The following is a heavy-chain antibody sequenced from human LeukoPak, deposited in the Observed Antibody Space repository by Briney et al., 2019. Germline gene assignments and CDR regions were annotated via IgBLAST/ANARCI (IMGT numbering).Heavy chain of an antibody. Sequence: TSETLSLTCTVSGGSISSGGYYWSWIRQHPGKGLEWIGYIYYSGSTYYNPSLKSRVTISVDTSKNQFSLKLSSVTAADTAVYYCARRGYSSTWFYFDYWGQGTLVTVSS. CDR3: ARRGYSSTWFYFDY. CDR1: GGSISSGGYY. V-gene: IGHV4-31*03. J-gene: IGHJ4*02. D-gene: IGHD6-13*01. CDR2: IYYSGST.